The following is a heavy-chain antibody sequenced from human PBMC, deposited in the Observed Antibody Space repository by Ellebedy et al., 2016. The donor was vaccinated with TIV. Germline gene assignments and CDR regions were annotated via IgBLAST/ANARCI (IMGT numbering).Heavy chain of an antibody. CDR1: GFTFSTYA. Sequence: PGGSLSLSCSGSGFTFSTYAMHWVRQAPGKGLEYVSAISGNGGSTYYEDSVKGRFTIARDNSQNSLYLQMSSLRAADTAVYYCVKVIANSGWPYYFHYWGQGTLVTVSS. CDR2: ISGNGGST. V-gene: IGHV3-64D*09. J-gene: IGHJ4*02. CDR3: VKVIANSGWPYYFHY. D-gene: IGHD6-19*01.